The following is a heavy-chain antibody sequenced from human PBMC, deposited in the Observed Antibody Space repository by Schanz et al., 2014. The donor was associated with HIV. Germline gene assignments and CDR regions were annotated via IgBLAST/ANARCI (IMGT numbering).Heavy chain of an antibody. V-gene: IGHV3-33*01. Sequence: QVQVVESGGGVVQPGRSLRLSCVTSGFRFSSYGMHWVRQAPGKGLEWVAILWFDGSIDYYVDSVKGRFTISRDNSKNTLFLQMNSLSPEDTGIYYCARDNRGDYYLDSWGQGTLVTVSS. D-gene: IGHD4-17*01. CDR1: GFRFSSYG. J-gene: IGHJ1*01. CDR2: LWFDGSID. CDR3: ARDNRGDYYLDS.